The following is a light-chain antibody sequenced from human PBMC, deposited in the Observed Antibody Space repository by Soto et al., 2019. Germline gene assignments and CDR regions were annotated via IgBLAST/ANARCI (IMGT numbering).Light chain of an antibody. J-gene: IGLJ2*01. CDR1: RLGNKY. CDR2: QDG. Sequence: SYELTQPPSVSVSPGQTASITCSGDRLGNKYSCWYQQKAGQSPVLVIYQDGKRPSGVPERFSASSSGNTATLTISGTQAIDEADYYCQAWDSSFEWAFGGGTKVTVL. CDR3: QAWDSSFEWA. V-gene: IGLV3-1*01.